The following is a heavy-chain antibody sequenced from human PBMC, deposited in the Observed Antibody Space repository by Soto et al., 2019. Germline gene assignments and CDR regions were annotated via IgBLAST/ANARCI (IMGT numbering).Heavy chain of an antibody. CDR2: IWYDGSNK. Sequence: QVQLVESGGGVVQPGRSLRLSWAASGFNVSSYGMHWVRQAPGKGLAWVAVIWYDGSNKYYVDSVKGRFTISRDNSKNKLYRHMNSLRVADTAGYSCGRDFAYAIDYWGQGTLVTFAP. J-gene: IGHJ4*02. CDR3: GRDFAYAIDY. D-gene: IGHD3-3*01. CDR1: GFNVSSYG. V-gene: IGHV3-33*01.